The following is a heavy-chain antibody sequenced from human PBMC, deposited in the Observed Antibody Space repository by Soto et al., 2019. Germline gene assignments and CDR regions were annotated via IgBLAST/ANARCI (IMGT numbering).Heavy chain of an antibody. CDR1: GFTFSSYW. D-gene: IGHD3-3*01. CDR2: INSDGSSK. J-gene: IGHJ6*02. Sequence: EVQLVESGGGLVQPGGSLRLSCAASGFTFSSYWMHWVRQAPGKGLVWVSRINSDGSSKSYADSVKGRFTISRDNGKTTLHMQMNSLRDEDTAVYYGARVLGFLEVNGIDVWGQGTTVTVSS. V-gene: IGHV3-74*01. CDR3: ARVLGFLEVNGIDV.